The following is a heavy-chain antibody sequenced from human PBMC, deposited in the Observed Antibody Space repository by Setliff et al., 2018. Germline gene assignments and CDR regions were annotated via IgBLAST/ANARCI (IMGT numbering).Heavy chain of an antibody. V-gene: IGHV1-3*01. D-gene: IGHD3-3*01. CDR2: INAGNGNT. J-gene: IGHJ6*03. CDR1: GYTFTSYA. CDR3: AREVVLEWLSTYYYYYYMDV. Sequence: GASVKVSCKASGYTFTSYAMHWVRQAPGQRLEWMGWINAGNGNTKYSQKFQGGVTITRDTSASTAYMELSSLRSEDTAVYYCAREVVLEWLSTYYYYYYMDVWGKGTTVTSP.